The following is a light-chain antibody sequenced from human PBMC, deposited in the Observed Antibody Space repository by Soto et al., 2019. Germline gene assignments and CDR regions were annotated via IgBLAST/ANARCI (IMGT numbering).Light chain of an antibody. CDR2: GAS. CDR3: QQYNNWPPYT. V-gene: IGKV3-15*01. CDR1: QSVRSN. J-gene: IGKJ2*01. Sequence: EIVMTQSPATLSVSPGERATLSCRASQSVRSNLAWFQQKPGQAPRLLIYGASTRATGIPARFSGSGSGTEFTLTISSLQSEDCAVYYCQQYNNWPPYTFGQGTKLEI.